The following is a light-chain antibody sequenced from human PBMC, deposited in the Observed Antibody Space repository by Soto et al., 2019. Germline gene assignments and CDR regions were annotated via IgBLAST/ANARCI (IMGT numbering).Light chain of an antibody. CDR1: QSVDIT. J-gene: IGKJ5*01. CDR3: QQYNNWPIT. CDR2: GAS. Sequence: IVLTQSPATLYVSPGERVTLSCRASQSVDITLAWYQQKPGQAPRLLIYGASTRATDMPGRFSGSGSGTDFTLPISRLQPEDFEIYYCQQYNNWPITFGQGTRLEIK. V-gene: IGKV3-15*01.